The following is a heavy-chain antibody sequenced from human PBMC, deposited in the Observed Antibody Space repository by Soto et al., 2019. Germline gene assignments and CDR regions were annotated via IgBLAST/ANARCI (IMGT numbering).Heavy chain of an antibody. J-gene: IGHJ4*02. CDR3: ARDKITGLFDY. CDR2: IYHSGST. CDR1: GGSISSYY. V-gene: IGHV4-39*07. D-gene: IGHD2-8*02. Sequence: PSQTLSLTCTVSGGSISSYYWGWIRQPPGKGLEWIGSIYHSGSTNYNPSLKSRVTISVDTSKNQFSLKLTSVTAADTAVYYCARDKITGLFDYCGEGTLVTVSS.